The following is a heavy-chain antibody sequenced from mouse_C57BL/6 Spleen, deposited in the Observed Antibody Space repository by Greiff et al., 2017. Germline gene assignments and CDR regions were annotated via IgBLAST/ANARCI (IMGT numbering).Heavy chain of an antibody. J-gene: IGHJ2*01. V-gene: IGHV1-85*01. CDR2: IYPRDGST. D-gene: IGHD1-1*01. Sequence: VKLVESGPELVKPGASVKLSCKASGYTFTSYDINWVKQRPGQGLEWIGWIYPRDGSTKYNEKFKGKATLTVDTSSSTAYMELHSLTSEDSAVYFCARHYYGRGDYFDYWGKGTTLTVSS. CDR3: ARHYYGRGDYFDY. CDR1: GYTFTSYD.